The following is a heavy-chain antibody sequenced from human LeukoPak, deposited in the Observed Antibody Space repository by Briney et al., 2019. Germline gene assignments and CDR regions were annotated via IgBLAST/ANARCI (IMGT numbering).Heavy chain of an antibody. CDR1: GYTFTSYG. V-gene: IGHV1-18*01. Sequence: GASVKVSCKASGYTFTSYGISWVRQAPGQGLEWMGWISAYNGNTNYAQKLQGRVTMTRDTSTSTVYMELSSLRSEDTAVYYCARDFDGEGYFDYWGQGTLVTVSS. D-gene: IGHD3-10*01. CDR3: ARDFDGEGYFDY. J-gene: IGHJ4*02. CDR2: ISAYNGNT.